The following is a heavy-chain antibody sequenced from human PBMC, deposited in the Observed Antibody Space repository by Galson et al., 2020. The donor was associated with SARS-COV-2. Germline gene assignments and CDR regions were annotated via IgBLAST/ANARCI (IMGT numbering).Heavy chain of an antibody. V-gene: IGHV3-64*01. J-gene: IGHJ4*02. CDR1: GFTFSSYA. CDR2: ISSNGGST. Sequence: GESLKISCAASGFTFSSYAMHWVRQAPGKGLEYVSAISSNGGSTYYANSVKGRFTISRDNSKNTLYLQMGSLRAEDMAVYYCAREGMAVEFDYGGQGTLVTVSS. D-gene: IGHD6-19*01. CDR3: AREGMAVEFDY.